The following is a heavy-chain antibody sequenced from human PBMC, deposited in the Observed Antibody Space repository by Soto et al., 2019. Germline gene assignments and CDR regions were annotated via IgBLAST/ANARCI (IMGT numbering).Heavy chain of an antibody. J-gene: IGHJ6*02. D-gene: IGHD2-2*01. CDR3: ARDFETSSAGYYYYGMDV. CDR1: GFTFRSYA. CDR2: ISHDGNIK. V-gene: IGHV3-30*09. Sequence: QVQLVESGGGVVQPGRSLRLSCGASGFTFRSYAMHWVRQAPGKGLEWVATISHDGNIKYYADSVRGRFAISRDNSKNAMFLEMNSLRREDTARYYCARDFETSSAGYYYYGMDVWGHGTTVTVSS.